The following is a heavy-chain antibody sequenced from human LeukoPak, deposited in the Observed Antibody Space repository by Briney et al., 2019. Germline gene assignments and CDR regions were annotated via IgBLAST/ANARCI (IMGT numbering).Heavy chain of an antibody. CDR2: IYPGDSDT. D-gene: IGHD6-13*01. CDR3: ARLIEAAGNRAFWFDP. J-gene: IGHJ5*02. V-gene: IGHV5-51*01. CDR1: GYSFTSYW. Sequence: GESLKISCKGSGYSFTSYWIGWVRQMPGKGLEWMGIIYPGDSDTRYSPSFQGQVTISADKSISTAYLQWSSLKASDTAMYYCARLIEAAGNRAFWFDPWGQGTLVTVSS.